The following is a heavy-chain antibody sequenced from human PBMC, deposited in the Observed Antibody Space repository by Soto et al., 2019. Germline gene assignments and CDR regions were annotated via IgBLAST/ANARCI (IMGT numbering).Heavy chain of an antibody. CDR3: GRESVRQQMAYYFDY. CDR1: GGSISSYY. CDR2: IYYSGST. V-gene: IGHV4-59*12. D-gene: IGHD6-13*01. J-gene: IGHJ4*02. Sequence: SETLSLTCTVSGGSISSYYWSWIRQPPGKGLEWIGYIYYSGSTNYNPSLKSRVTISVDTSKNQFSLQLNSVTPEDTALYYGGRESVRQQMAYYFDYWGQGTLVTVSS.